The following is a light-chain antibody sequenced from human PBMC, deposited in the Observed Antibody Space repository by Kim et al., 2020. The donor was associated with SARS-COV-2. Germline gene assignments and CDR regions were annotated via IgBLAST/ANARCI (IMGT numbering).Light chain of an antibody. CDR3: SSYTSSSTWV. CDR1: SSDVGGYNY. CDR2: DVS. J-gene: IGLJ3*02. V-gene: IGLV2-14*03. Sequence: QSALTQPASVSGSPGQSITTSCTGTSSDVGGYNYVSWYQQHPGKAPKLMIYDVSNRPSGVCNRFSGSKSGNTASLTISGLLAEDEADYYCSSYTSSSTWVFGGGTKLTVL.